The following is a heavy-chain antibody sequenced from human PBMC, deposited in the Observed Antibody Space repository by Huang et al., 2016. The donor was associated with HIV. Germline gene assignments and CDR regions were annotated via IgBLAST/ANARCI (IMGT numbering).Heavy chain of an antibody. D-gene: IGHD3-10*01. Sequence: QVHLQQWGAGVLKPSETLSLTCAVYGGSFNNYYWSWVRQLPGRRLEWIGEINHSGTDNYNPSLKTRVTMSGDPSTKQFSLRLASVTAADTAVYYCARVPTPSYYDPWDISPAHEDVYYYNMDVWGQGTTVIVSS. CDR1: GGSFNNYY. J-gene: IGHJ6*02. CDR3: ARVPTPSYYDPWDISPAHEDVYYYNMDV. V-gene: IGHV4-34*02. CDR2: INHSGTD.